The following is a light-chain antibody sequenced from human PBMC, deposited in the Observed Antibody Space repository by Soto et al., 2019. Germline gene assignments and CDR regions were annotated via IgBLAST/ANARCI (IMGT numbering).Light chain of an antibody. CDR3: SAWDDSLNGRV. Sequence: QSVLTQPPSMYGTPGQRVTISCSGSSSNIGRNTVNWYQQLPGTAAKLLIYSNDQRPSGVPDRFSGSKSGTSASLAISGLQSEDEADYYCSAWDDSLNGRVVGGGTKLTVL. CDR2: SND. J-gene: IGLJ2*01. V-gene: IGLV1-44*01. CDR1: SSNIGRNT.